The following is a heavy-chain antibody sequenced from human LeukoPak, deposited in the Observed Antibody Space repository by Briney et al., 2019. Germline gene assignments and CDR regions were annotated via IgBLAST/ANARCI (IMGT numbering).Heavy chain of an antibody. Sequence: SETLSLTCTVSGYSISSGYYWGWIRQTPGKGLEWIGSIYHSGSTYYNPSLKSRVTISVDTSKNQFSLKLSSVTAADTAVYYCARVGYYDSSGYLDYWGQGTLVTVSS. CDR3: ARVGYYDSSGYLDY. J-gene: IGHJ4*02. D-gene: IGHD3-22*01. CDR1: GYSISSGYY. V-gene: IGHV4-38-2*02. CDR2: IYHSGST.